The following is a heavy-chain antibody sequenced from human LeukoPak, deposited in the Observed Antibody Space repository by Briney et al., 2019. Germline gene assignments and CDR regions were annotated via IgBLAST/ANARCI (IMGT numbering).Heavy chain of an antibody. CDR1: GFTFSRFG. CDR2: IWYDGSNK. CDR3: ARARFGYNRGPFDY. J-gene: IGHJ4*02. V-gene: IGHV3-33*01. D-gene: IGHD5-24*01. Sequence: GGSLRLSCAASGFTFSRFGMHWVRQAPGKGLEWVAVIWYDGSNKDYADSVKGRFTISRDNSKNTLFLQMNSLRAEDTAVYYCARARFGYNRGPFDYWGQGILVTVSS.